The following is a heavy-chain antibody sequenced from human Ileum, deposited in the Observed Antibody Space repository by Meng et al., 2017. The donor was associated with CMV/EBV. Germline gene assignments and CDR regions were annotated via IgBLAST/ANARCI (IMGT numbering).Heavy chain of an antibody. V-gene: IGHV3-74*03. J-gene: IGHJ3*02. CDR2: IGPDGITT. CDR1: GFTFSSHW. Sequence: GGSLRLSCAADGFTFSSHWMHWVRQGPGKGLVWLSGIGPDGITTMYVDSVKGRFTISRDNAKSTLYLQMNSLRADDTSVYYCAAEHCGGGMWWTGFTIWGQGTMVTVSS. CDR3: AAEHCGGGMWWTGFTI. D-gene: IGHD2-15*01.